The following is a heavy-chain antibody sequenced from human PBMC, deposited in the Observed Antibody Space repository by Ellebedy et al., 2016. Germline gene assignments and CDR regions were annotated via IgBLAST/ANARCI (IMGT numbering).Heavy chain of an antibody. J-gene: IGHJ5*02. CDR2: SNSDGSST. Sequence: GESLKISXAASGFTFSSYWMHWVRQAPGKGLVWVSRSNSDGSSTSYADSVKGRFTISRDNAKNTLYLQMNSLRAEDTAVYYCARGDIAPACFDLWGQGTLVTVSS. CDR3: ARGDIAPACFDL. CDR1: GFTFSSYW. V-gene: IGHV3-74*01. D-gene: IGHD6-13*01.